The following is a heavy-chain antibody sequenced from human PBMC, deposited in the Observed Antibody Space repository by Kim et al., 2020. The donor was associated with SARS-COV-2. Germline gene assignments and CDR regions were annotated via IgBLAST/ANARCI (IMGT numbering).Heavy chain of an antibody. CDR3: AKDLGFSSDGRNY. CDR1: GFTFSSYG. V-gene: IGHV3-30*18. D-gene: IGHD6-19*01. Sequence: GGSLRLSCAASGFTFSSYGMHWVRQAPGKGLEWVAVISYDGSNKYYADSVKVRFTISRDNSKNTLYLQMNSLRAEDTAVYYCAKDLGFSSDGRNYWGQGTLVTVSS. CDR2: ISYDGSNK. J-gene: IGHJ4*02.